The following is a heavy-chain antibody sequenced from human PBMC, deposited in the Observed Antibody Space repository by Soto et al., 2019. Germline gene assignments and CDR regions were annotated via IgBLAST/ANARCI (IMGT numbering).Heavy chain of an antibody. CDR3: ARDGADYDILPGYYDYYYHGMDV. V-gene: IGHV3-21*06. Sequence: GGSLRLSCVASGFAFRSYGMNWVRQAPGKGLEWVSSISTSSSAIYYTDSVKGRFTISRDNARNSLYLQMKSLRAEDTAVYFCARDGADYDILPGYYDYYYHGMDVWGQGTTVTVSS. D-gene: IGHD3-9*01. J-gene: IGHJ6*02. CDR1: GFAFRSYG. CDR2: ISTSSSAI.